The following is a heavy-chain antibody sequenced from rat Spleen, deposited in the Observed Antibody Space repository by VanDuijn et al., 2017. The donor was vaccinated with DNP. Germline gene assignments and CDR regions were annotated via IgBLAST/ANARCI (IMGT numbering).Heavy chain of an antibody. D-gene: IGHD1-12*02. V-gene: IGHV5-58*01. CDR1: GFTFSTYW. J-gene: IGHJ2*01. CDR3: ERWKSGHFDY. Sequence: EVQLVETGGGLVQPGRSLKLSCVASGFTFSTYWMFWIRQAPGKGLEWVTSINADGGSTYYPDSVKGRFTISRDNAENTVYLQMNSLRSEDMATYYGERWKSGHFDYWGQVVMVTVSS. CDR2: INADGGST.